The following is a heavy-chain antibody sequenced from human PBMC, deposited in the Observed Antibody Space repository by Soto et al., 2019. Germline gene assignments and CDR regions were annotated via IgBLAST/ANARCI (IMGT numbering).Heavy chain of an antibody. V-gene: IGHV1-69*11. CDR2: IVPSLDTT. D-gene: IGHD1-20*01. CDR1: GGTFSSSG. CDR3: ARWPQPRYSADPCDVDV. Sequence: QVHLVQSGTEVKKPGSSVKVSCKASGGTFSSSGFSWVRQAPGQGLEWMGMIVPSLDTTNYAQKFQARVTITADEVTSTVYMELRSLRSEDTAVYYCARWPQPRYSADPCDVDVLGQGTRVIVSS. J-gene: IGHJ6*02.